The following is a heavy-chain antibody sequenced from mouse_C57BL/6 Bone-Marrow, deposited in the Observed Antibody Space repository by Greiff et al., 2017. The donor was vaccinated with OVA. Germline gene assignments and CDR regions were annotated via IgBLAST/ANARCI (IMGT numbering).Heavy chain of an antibody. J-gene: IGHJ2*01. CDR1: GFTFSDAW. V-gene: IGHV6-6*01. Sequence: EVKLQESGGGLVQPGGSMKLSCAASGFTFSDAWMDWVRQSPEKGLEWVAEIRNKANTHATYYAESVKGRFTISRDDSKSSVYLQMNSLRAEDTGIYYCTSLTYYFDYWGQGTTLTVSS. CDR2: IRNKANTHAT. CDR3: TSLTYYFDY.